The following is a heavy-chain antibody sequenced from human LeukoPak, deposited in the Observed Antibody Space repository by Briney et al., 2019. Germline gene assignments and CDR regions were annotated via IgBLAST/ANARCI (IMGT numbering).Heavy chain of an antibody. V-gene: IGHV3-23*01. CDR2: ISHSGGNT. CDR1: GFTFSTYA. J-gene: IGHJ4*02. D-gene: IGHD3-22*01. Sequence: GGSLRLSCAASGFTFSTYATSWVRQAPGKGLEWVSAISHSGGNTYYADSVKGRFTISGDISENTLYLQMNSLRAEDTAVYYCARGRSSGYYHFDHWGQGTLVTVSS. CDR3: ARGRSSGYYHFDH.